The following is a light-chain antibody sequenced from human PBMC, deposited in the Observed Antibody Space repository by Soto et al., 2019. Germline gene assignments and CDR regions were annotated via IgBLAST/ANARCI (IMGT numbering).Light chain of an antibody. CDR3: QQYYSTPPT. J-gene: IGKJ1*01. CDR1: QSVLYSSNNKNY. CDR2: WAS. Sequence: DIVMTQPPDSLAVSLGERATINCKSSQSVLYSSNNKNYLAWYQQKPGQPPKLLIYWASTRDSGVPDRFSGSGSGTDFTLTISSLQAEDVAVYYCQQYYSTPPTFGQGTKVEIK. V-gene: IGKV4-1*01.